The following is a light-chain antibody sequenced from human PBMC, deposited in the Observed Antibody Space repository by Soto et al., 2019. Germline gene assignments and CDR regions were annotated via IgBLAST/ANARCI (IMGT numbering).Light chain of an antibody. CDR1: QSVSSSY. CDR2: GAS. J-gene: IGKJ3*01. V-gene: IGKV3D-7*01. CDR3: QQDYTRFT. Sequence: PGERVTLSCRASQSVSSSYLTWYQQKPGQAPRLLIYGASTRATSIPARFSGSGSGTDFTLTISSLQPEDFAVYYCQQDYTRFTFGPGTKEDIK.